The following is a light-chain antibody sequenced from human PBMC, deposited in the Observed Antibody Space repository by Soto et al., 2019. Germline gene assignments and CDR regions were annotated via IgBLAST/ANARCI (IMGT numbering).Light chain of an antibody. Sequence: QSVLTQPPSASGTPGQRVTISCSGNSSNIGSNTVNWYQQVPGTAPKLLIYNNNRRPSGVPDRFSGSKSGTSASLAISGLQSEDEADYYCAAWDDSLNGHGVFGGGTKLTVL. J-gene: IGLJ3*02. CDR3: AAWDDSLNGHGV. CDR1: SSNIGSNT. CDR2: NNN. V-gene: IGLV1-44*01.